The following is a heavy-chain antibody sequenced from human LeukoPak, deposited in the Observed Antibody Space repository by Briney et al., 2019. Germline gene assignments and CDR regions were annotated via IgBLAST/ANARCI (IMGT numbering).Heavy chain of an antibody. J-gene: IGHJ4*02. Sequence: SETLSLTCTVSGGSISSGGYYWSWTRQHPGTGLEWIGYIYYSGSTYYTPSLKSRVTISVDTSKNQFSLKLSSVTAADTAVYYCARTYFFDYWGQGTLVTVSS. V-gene: IGHV4-31*03. CDR3: ARTYFFDY. CDR1: GGSISSGGYY. CDR2: IYYSGST.